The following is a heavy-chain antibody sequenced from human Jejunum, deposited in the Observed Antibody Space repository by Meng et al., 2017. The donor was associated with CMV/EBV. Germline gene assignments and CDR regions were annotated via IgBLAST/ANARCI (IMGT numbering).Heavy chain of an antibody. V-gene: IGHV4-39*07. CDR3: ARGLTGPEYYYNAMDV. J-gene: IGHJ6*02. CDR1: SSIHS. D-gene: IGHD4-11*01. CDR2: IYYTGRA. Sequence: SSIHSWGWIRQPPGKGLEWIGSIYYTGRAYYNPSLKSRVTISVDTSKNQFSLRVNSVTAADTAVYYCARGLTGPEYYYNAMDVWGQGTTVTVSS.